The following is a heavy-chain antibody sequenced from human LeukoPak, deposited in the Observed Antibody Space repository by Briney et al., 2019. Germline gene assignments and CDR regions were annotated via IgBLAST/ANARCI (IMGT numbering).Heavy chain of an antibody. CDR3: ARLLTDYDNRLLGAFDI. V-gene: IGHV3-23*01. D-gene: IGHD3-22*01. CDR2: ISGSGGST. Sequence: GGSLRLSCAASGFTFSSYAMSWVRQAPGKGLEWVSAISGSGGSTYYADSVKGRFTISRDNSKNTLYLQMNSLRAEDTAVYYCARLLTDYDNRLLGAFDIWGQGTMVTVSS. CDR1: GFTFSSYA. J-gene: IGHJ3*02.